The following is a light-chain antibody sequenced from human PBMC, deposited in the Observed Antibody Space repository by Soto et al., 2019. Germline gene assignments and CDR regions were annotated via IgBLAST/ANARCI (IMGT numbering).Light chain of an antibody. CDR3: CSYTRSSTYV. J-gene: IGLJ1*01. Sequence: QSVRTQPASGSGSPVQAITISCTGTSSDVGNYNLVSWYQQYPGKAPKLMIYEVNKRPSGVSNRFSGSKSGNTASLTISGLQAEDEADYFCCSYTRSSTYVFGTGTKVTVL. CDR2: EVN. V-gene: IGLV2-23*02. CDR1: SSDVGNYNL.